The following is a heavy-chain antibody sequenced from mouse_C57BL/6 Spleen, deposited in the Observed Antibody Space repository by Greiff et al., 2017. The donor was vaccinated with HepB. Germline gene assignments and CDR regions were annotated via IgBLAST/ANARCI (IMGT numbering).Heavy chain of an antibody. CDR1: GYTFTSYW. V-gene: IGHV1-52*01. Sequence: QVQLQQPGAELVRPGSSVKLSCKASGYTFTSYWMHWVKQRPIQGLKWIGNIDPSDSETHYNQKFKDKATLTVDKSSSTAYMQLSSLTSEDSAVYYCARGGLPGVSFAYWGQGTLVTVSA. CDR2: IDPSDSET. D-gene: IGHD3-1*01. J-gene: IGHJ3*01. CDR3: ARGGLPGVSFAY.